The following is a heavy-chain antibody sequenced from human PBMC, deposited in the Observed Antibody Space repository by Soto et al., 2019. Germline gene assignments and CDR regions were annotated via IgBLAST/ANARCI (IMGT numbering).Heavy chain of an antibody. J-gene: IGHJ6*02. CDR2: ITPVSGSA. CDR3: AKDLSTSGFHYGMDV. Sequence: SVKVSCKASGGSIRNYAVSWGRQAPGQGLEWMGGITPVSGSAQYAQKFQDRVTITADGSTGTAYMELSSLRSEDTAVYYCAKDLSTSGFHYGMDVWGQGTTVTVS. CDR1: GGSIRNYA. V-gene: IGHV1-69*13.